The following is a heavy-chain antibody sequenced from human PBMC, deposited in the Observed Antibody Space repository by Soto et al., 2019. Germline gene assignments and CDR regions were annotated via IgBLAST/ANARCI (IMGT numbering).Heavy chain of an antibody. CDR2: LSAYNGNT. V-gene: IGHV1-18*01. CDR3: ARERWNDYVWGCYHIDC. CDR1: GYTFTSYG. J-gene: IGHJ4*02. Sequence: QVQLVQSGAEVKKPGASVKVSCKASGYTFTSYGISWVRQAPGQRLEWMGWLSAYNGNTNYAQKLQGRVTMTTDTSPRTGYMELRSGRSDDTSVYYCARERWNDYVWGCYHIDCWGKGTLVAVGS. D-gene: IGHD3-16*02.